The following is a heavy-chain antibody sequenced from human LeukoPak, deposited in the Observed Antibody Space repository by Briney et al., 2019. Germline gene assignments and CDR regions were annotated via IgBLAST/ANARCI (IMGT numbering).Heavy chain of an antibody. CDR1: GGSISSGGYS. CDR2: IYHSGST. Sequence: SETLSLTFAVSGGSISSGGYSWNWIRKPPGTGLEWLGYIYHSGSTYYNPSLKSRVTISVDRSKNQFSLKLSSVTAADTAVYYCARVVRSGRGGSGWFDPWGQGTLVTVSS. J-gene: IGHJ5*02. V-gene: IGHV4-30-2*01. CDR3: ARVVRSGRGGSGWFDP. D-gene: IGHD6-19*01.